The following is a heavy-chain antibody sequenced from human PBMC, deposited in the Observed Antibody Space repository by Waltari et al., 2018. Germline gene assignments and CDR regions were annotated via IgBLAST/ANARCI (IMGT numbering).Heavy chain of an antibody. CDR1: GYTFTSYD. J-gene: IGHJ3*02. CDR2: MNPNSGNT. Sequence: QVLLVQSGAEVQKPGASVKVSCKASGYTFTSYDINWVRQATGQGLEWMGWMNPNSGNTGYAQKFQGRVTMTRNTSISTAYMELSSLRSEDTAMYYCARGRRLEWLFLEAFDIWGQGTMVTVSS. CDR3: ARGRRLEWLFLEAFDI. V-gene: IGHV1-8*01. D-gene: IGHD3-3*01.